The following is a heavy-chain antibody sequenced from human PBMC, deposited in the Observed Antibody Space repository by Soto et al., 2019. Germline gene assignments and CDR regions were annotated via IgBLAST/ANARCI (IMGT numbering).Heavy chain of an antibody. CDR1: GFTFSDYA. V-gene: IGHV3-48*03. CDR3: ARDVYSSTWYVNAFDI. D-gene: IGHD6-13*01. CDR2: ISASGQTI. J-gene: IGHJ3*02. Sequence: EVQLVESGGDLVQPGGSLRLSCEASGFTFSDYAMNWVRQAPGKGLEWVSYISASGQTIYYADSAKGRFSISIDSANNSLYLPMTRLRAEDTALYCCARDVYSSTWYVNAFDIWCQGTMVTGSS.